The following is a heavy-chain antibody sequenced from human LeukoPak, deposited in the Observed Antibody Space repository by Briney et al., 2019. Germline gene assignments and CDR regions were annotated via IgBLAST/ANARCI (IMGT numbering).Heavy chain of an antibody. CDR2: IYNSGNT. CDR1: GFTVSSYY. J-gene: IGHJ4*02. CDR3: ARSYNYPSYLDY. Sequence: PGGSLRLSCAASGFTVSSYYMNWVRQAPGKGLEWVSVIYNSGNTYYADSVKGRFIISRDSSKNTLYLQMNTLRAEDTAVYYCARSYNYPSYLDYWGQGTLVTVSS. D-gene: IGHD5-24*01. V-gene: IGHV3-53*01.